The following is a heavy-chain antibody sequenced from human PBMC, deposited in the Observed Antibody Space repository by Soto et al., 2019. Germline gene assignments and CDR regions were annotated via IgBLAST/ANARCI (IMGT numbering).Heavy chain of an antibody. Sequence: GESLKISCAASGYTFDYYWMHWVRQAPGKGLVWVSRVHSDGTTTTYADSVKGRFTISRDNARNTVSLQMSSLRAEDTAIYYCARGDRGGFDLWGHGTVVTVSS. V-gene: IGHV3-74*01. J-gene: IGHJ3*01. CDR3: ARGDRGGFDL. CDR2: VHSDGTTT. D-gene: IGHD3-10*01. CDR1: GYTFDYYW.